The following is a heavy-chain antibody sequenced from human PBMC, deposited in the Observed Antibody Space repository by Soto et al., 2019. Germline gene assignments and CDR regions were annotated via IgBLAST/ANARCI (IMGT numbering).Heavy chain of an antibody. CDR1: GFSLSTGGVG. V-gene: IGHV2-5*02. Sequence: QITLKESGPTLVKPTQTLTLTCTFSGFSLSTGGVGVGWIRQPPGKALEWLALIYWDDDKRYSPSLKSRLTVTNSTSKNQVVLTRTNMDPVDTATYYCAHSRCGGDCLRSYSSHYYYGMDVWGQGTTVTVSS. J-gene: IGHJ6*02. CDR3: AHSRCGGDCLRSYSSHYYYGMDV. D-gene: IGHD2-21*02. CDR2: IYWDDDK.